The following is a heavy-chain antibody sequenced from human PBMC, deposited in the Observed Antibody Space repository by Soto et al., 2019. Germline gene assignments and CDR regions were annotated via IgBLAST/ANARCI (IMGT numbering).Heavy chain of an antibody. J-gene: IGHJ5*02. V-gene: IGHV1-18*01. Sequence: QVQLVQSGAEVKKPGASVKVSCKASGYTFTDYGISWVRQAPGQGLEWMGWISPYTGDTKYPQRLQGRVTVTVDTSTSTAYMELRSLNSDDTAVYYCAKTGGWNWFDPWGQGTLVSVSS. D-gene: IGHD6-19*01. CDR2: ISPYTGDT. CDR3: AKTGGWNWFDP. CDR1: GYTFTDYG.